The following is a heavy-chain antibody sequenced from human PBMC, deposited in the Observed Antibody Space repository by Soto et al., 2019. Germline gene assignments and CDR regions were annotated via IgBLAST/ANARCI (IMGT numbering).Heavy chain of an antibody. D-gene: IGHD3-16*01. CDR2: VTTDKGKT. CDR1: GYTFTNFG. V-gene: IGHV1-18*01. J-gene: IGHJ5*02. Sequence: ASVKVSCKTSGYTFTNFGISWVRQAPGQGLEWMGWVTTDKGKTTYAQKFQGRVTMTTDTSTSTAYMELRSLRSDDTAVYYCATDGGGSRHNWFDPWGQGTLVTVSS. CDR3: ATDGGGSRHNWFDP.